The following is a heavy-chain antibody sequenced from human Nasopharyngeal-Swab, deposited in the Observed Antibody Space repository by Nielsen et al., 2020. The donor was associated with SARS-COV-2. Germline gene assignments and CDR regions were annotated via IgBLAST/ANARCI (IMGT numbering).Heavy chain of an antibody. J-gene: IGHJ5*02. CDR3: ARDDYGDYGGWFDP. Sequence: WIRQPPGKGLEGIGRIYHSGSTYKNRSHKSRVTISVDTSKNQFSLKLRSVTAAETAVYYCARDDYGDYGGWFDPWGQGTLVTVSS. D-gene: IGHD4-17*01. CDR2: IYHSGST. V-gene: IGHV4-38-2*02.